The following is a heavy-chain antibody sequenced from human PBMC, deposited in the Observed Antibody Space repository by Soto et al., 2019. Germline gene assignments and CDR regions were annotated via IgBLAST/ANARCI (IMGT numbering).Heavy chain of an antibody. J-gene: IGHJ4*02. CDR1: GFTFSSYG. V-gene: IGHV3-33*01. Sequence: PGGSLRLSCAASGFTFSSYGMHWVRQAPGKGLEWVAVIWYDGSNKYYADSVKGRFTISRDNSKNTLYLQMNSLRAEDTAVYYCARDGRGYSYGFDLDYWGQGTLVTVSS. CDR3: ARDGRGYSYGFDLDY. D-gene: IGHD5-18*01. CDR2: IWYDGSNK.